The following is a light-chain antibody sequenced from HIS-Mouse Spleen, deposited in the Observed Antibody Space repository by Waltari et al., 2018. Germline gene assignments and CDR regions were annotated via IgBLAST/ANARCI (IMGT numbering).Light chain of an antibody. Sequence: QSALTQPPSASGSPGQSVTISCTGTSSDVGGYNSVSWYQQHPGKAPKLLIYEVSKRHSGVPDRVSGSRSGNTASLTVSGLQAEDEADYYCSSYAGSNIVVFGGGTKLTVL. V-gene: IGLV2-8*01. J-gene: IGLJ2*01. CDR1: SSDVGGYNS. CDR2: EVS. CDR3: SSYAGSNIVV.